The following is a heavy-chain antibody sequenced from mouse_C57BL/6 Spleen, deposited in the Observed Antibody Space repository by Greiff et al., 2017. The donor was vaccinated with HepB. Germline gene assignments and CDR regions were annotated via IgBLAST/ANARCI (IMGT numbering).Heavy chain of an antibody. Sequence: QVQLQQPGAELVKPGASVKLSCKASGYTFTSYWMQWVKQRPGQGLEWIGEIDPSDSYTNYNQKFKGKATLTVDTSSSTAYMQLSSLTSEDSAVYYCARSGLAYAMDYWGQGTSVTVSS. CDR2: IDPSDSYT. J-gene: IGHJ4*01. CDR3: ARSGLAYAMDY. D-gene: IGHD2-4*01. V-gene: IGHV1-50*01. CDR1: GYTFTSYW.